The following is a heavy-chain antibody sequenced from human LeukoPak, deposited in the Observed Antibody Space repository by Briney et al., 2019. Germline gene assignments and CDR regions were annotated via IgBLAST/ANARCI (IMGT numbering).Heavy chain of an antibody. CDR1: GFTFALYG. V-gene: IGHV1-18*01. J-gene: IGHJ4*02. CDR3: AREHNWNNTLDY. D-gene: IGHD1/OR15-1a*01. CDR2: ISAYNGNT. Sequence: ASVKVPCKSSGFTFALYGVSWVRQAPGQGLEWMGWISAYNGNTNYAQKLQGRVTMTTDTSTSTAYMELRSLRSDDTAVYYCAREHNWNNTLDYWGQGTLVTVSS.